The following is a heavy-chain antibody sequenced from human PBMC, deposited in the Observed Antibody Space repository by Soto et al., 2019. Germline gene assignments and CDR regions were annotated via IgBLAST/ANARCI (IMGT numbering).Heavy chain of an antibody. Sequence: GGSLRLSCAASGSIFSTYAMNWVRQAPGKGLEWVSAISNSGGSTYYAESVRGRFTISRDNSINTLFLIMSALRTEDTAVYYCAHPRGYGVFDAVDIWGQGTMVTVSS. D-gene: IGHD4-17*01. CDR1: GSIFSTYA. CDR3: AHPRGYGVFDAVDI. V-gene: IGHV3-23*01. J-gene: IGHJ3*02. CDR2: ISNSGGST.